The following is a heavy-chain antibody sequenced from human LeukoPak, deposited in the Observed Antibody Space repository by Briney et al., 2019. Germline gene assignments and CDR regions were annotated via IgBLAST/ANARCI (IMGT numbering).Heavy chain of an antibody. CDR2: INPNSGGT. V-gene: IGHV1-2*02. CDR3: ARDLLGAVVVAATPV. D-gene: IGHD2-15*01. Sequence: ASVKVSCKASGYTFTSYGISWVRQAPGQGLEWMGWINPNSGGTNYAQKFQGRVTMTRDTSISTAYMELSRLRSDDTAVYYCARDLLGAVVVAATPVWGQGTMVTVSS. CDR1: GYTFTSYG. J-gene: IGHJ3*01.